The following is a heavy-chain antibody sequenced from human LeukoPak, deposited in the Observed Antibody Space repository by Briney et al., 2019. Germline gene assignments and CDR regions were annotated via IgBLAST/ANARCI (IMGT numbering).Heavy chain of an antibody. CDR3: ARHRDYYDT. CDR1: GGSISSYS. CDR2: IYYSGST. V-gene: IGHV4-59*08. D-gene: IGHD3-22*01. Sequence: SETLSLTCTVSGGSISSYSWSWIRQPPGKGLEWIGYIYYSGSTNYNPSLKSRVTISVDTSKNQFSLKLSSVTAADTAVYFCARHRDYYDTWGHGTLVTVSS. J-gene: IGHJ4*01.